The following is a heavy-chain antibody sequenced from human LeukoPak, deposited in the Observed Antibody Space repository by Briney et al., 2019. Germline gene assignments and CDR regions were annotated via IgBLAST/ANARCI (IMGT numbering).Heavy chain of an antibody. D-gene: IGHD2-2*02. CDR1: GGSFSSYY. V-gene: IGHV4-34*01. CDR3: ARGGGYCGSTSCYNDY. J-gene: IGHJ4*02. Sequence: SETLSLTCAVYGGSFSSYYWSWIRQPPGKGLEWIGEINHSGSTNYNPSLKSRVTISVDTSKNQFSLKLSSVTAADTAVYYCARGGGYCGSTSCYNDYWGQGTLVTVSS. CDR2: INHSGST.